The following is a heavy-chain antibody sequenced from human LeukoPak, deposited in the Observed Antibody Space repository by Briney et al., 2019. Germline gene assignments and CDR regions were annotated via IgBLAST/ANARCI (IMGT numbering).Heavy chain of an antibody. CDR2: ISSSSSYI. J-gene: IGHJ4*02. CDR1: GFTFSSYS. CDR3: ARGNAYYYGSGSSDFDY. Sequence: GGSLRLSCAASGFTFSSYSMNWVRQAPGKGLEWVSSISSSSSYIYYADSVKGRFTISRDNAKNSLYLQMNSLRAEDTAVYYCARGNAYYYGSGSSDFDYWGQGTVVSVSS. D-gene: IGHD3-10*01. V-gene: IGHV3-21*01.